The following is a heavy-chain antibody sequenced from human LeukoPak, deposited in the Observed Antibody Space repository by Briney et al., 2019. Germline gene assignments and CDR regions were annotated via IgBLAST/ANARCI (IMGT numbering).Heavy chain of an antibody. J-gene: IGHJ4*02. D-gene: IGHD3-22*01. CDR2: ISSSGSTI. CDR3: ARPPGSSGYYYPFDY. Sequence: GGSLRLSCAASGFTFSDYYMSWIRQAPGKGLEWVSYISSSGSTIYYADSVKGRLPISRDNAKNSLYLQMNSLRAEDTAVYYCARPPGSSGYYYPFDYWGQGTLVTVSS. CDR1: GFTFSDYY. V-gene: IGHV3-11*04.